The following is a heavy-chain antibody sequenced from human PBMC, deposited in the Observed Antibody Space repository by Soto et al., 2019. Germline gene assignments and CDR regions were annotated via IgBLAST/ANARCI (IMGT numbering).Heavy chain of an antibody. D-gene: IGHD6-13*01. J-gene: IGHJ4*01. CDR3: AKGAALGYGDYYYDY. V-gene: IGHV3-30*18. CDR2: ILFDGSNI. Sequence: GGSLRLSCAASGFKFSDYGMYWVRQAPGRRLEWVAVILFDGSNIYYGDSVKGRFTISRDNSKSTVYLQMNDLRADDTAVYFCAKGAALGYGDYYYDYWGRGTLVIVSS. CDR1: GFKFSDYG.